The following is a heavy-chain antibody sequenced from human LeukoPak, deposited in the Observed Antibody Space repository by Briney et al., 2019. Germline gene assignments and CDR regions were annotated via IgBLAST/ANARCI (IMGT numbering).Heavy chain of an antibody. CDR2: IYYTGST. Sequence: PSETLSLTCAVSGDSISSYYWSWIRQPPGKGLEWIGYIYYTGSTNYNPSLKSRVTISVDTSKNQFSLKLSSVTAADTAVYSCARGSQRITVFGVVTDYWGQGTLVTVSS. J-gene: IGHJ4*02. CDR1: GDSISSYY. D-gene: IGHD3-3*01. V-gene: IGHV4-59*01. CDR3: ARGSQRITVFGVVTDY.